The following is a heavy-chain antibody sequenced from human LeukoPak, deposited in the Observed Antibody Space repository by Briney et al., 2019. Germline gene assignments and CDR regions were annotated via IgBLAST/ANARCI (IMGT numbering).Heavy chain of an antibody. CDR1: GGSISSYY. J-gene: IGHJ4*02. CDR3: ARDSGEKTYYDFWSGYYTEY. V-gene: IGHV4-4*07. D-gene: IGHD3-3*01. Sequence: SETLSLTCTVSGGSISSYYWSWIRQPAGKGLEWIGRIYTSGSTNYNPSLKSRVTMSVDTSKNQFSLKLSSVTAADTAVYYCARDSGEKTYYDFWSGYYTEYWGQGTLVTVSS. CDR2: IYTSGST.